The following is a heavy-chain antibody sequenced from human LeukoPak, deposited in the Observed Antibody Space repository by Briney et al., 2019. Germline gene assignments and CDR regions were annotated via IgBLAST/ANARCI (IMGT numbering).Heavy chain of an antibody. Sequence: PGGTLRLSCSVSGFTFSGYAMYWVRQAPGKGLEYVSAVTSNGGSTDYADSVKGRFTISRDNSKNTLYLQMSSLRAEDTAVYYCVKDRHGLLYGMDVWGQGTTVTVSS. J-gene: IGHJ6*02. CDR2: VTSNGGST. CDR1: GFTFSGYA. CDR3: VKDRHGLLYGMDV. V-gene: IGHV3-64D*09.